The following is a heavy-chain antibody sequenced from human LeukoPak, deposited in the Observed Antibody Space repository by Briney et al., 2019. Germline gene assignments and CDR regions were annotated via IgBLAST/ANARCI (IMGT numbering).Heavy chain of an antibody. D-gene: IGHD1/OR15-1a*01. Sequence: GASVKISCKASGDTFTSYYMHCVRHAPGQGLEWMGIINPSGGSTSYAQKFQGRVTMTRDMSTSTVYMELSSLRSEDTAVYYCARGTNGKDFDYWGQGTLVTVSS. J-gene: IGHJ4*02. V-gene: IGHV1-46*01. CDR3: ARGTNGKDFDY. CDR1: GDTFTSYY. CDR2: INPSGGST.